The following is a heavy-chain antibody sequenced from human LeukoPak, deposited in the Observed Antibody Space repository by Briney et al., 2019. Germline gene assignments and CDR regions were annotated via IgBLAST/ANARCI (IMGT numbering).Heavy chain of an antibody. J-gene: IGHJ3*01. Sequence: PSETLSLTCAVYGGSFSDYYWSWIRQPPGKGLEWIGEINHSGSTNYNPSLKSRVTISVDTSKNQFSLNLSSVTAADTAVYYCAREYNHSWGQGTMVTVSS. CDR1: GGSFSDYY. D-gene: IGHD1-1*01. CDR3: AREYNHS. V-gene: IGHV4-34*01. CDR2: INHSGST.